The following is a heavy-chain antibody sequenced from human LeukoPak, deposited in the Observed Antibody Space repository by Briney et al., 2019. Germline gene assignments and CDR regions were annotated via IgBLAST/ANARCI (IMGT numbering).Heavy chain of an antibody. CDR1: GYTFTSYD. CDR2: INPNSGGT. CDR3: ARDHGGSYYGPFDY. V-gene: IGHV1-2*02. J-gene: IGHJ4*02. D-gene: IGHD1-26*01. Sequence: ASVKVSCKASGYTFTSYDINWVRQAPGQGLEWMGWINPNSGGTNYAQKFQGRVTMTRDTSISTAYMELSRLRSDDTAVYYCARDHGGSYYGPFDYWGQGTLVTVSS.